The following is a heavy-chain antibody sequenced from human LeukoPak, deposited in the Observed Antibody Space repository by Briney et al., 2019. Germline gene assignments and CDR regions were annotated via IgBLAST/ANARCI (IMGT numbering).Heavy chain of an antibody. J-gene: IGHJ5*02. D-gene: IGHD6-13*01. Sequence: SETLSLTCAVSGGSISSGGYSWSWIRQPPGKGLEWIGYIYHSGSTYYNPSLKSRVTISVDRSKNQFSLKLSSVTAADTAVYYCARGDSGSWYHNWFDPWGQGTLVTVSS. CDR3: ARGDSGSWYHNWFDP. CDR2: IYHSGST. V-gene: IGHV4-30-2*01. CDR1: GGSISSGGYS.